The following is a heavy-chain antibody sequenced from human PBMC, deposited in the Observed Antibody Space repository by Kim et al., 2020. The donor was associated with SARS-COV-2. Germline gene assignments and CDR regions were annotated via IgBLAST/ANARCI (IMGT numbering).Heavy chain of an antibody. D-gene: IGHD3-16*02. CDR1: GITFSAYA. Sequence: GGSLRLSCSVSGITFSAYALHWVRQGPVKGLEYLSSISSSGGNTYYADSLKGRFTISRDNSKNTLYLQMSSLRAEDTAVYYCVKDPNDYIWGPYRYSAF. CDR3: VKDPNDYIWGPYRYSAF. CDR2: ISSSGGNT. V-gene: IGHV3-64D*09. J-gene: IGHJ3*01.